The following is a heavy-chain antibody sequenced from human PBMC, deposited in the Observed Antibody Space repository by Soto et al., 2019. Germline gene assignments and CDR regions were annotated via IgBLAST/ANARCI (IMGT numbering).Heavy chain of an antibody. CDR3: ATPKMTPDAFDI. D-gene: IGHD2-15*01. Sequence: SETLSLTCAVYGGSFSGYYWSWIRQPPGKGLEWIGEINHSGSTNYNPSLKSRATISVDTSKNQFSLKLSSVTAADTAVYYCATPKMTPDAFDIWGQGTMVTVSS. CDR1: GGSFSGYY. J-gene: IGHJ3*02. V-gene: IGHV4-34*01. CDR2: INHSGST.